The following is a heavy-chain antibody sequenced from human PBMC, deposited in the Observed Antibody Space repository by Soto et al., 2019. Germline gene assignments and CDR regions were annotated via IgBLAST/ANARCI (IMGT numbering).Heavy chain of an antibody. J-gene: IGHJ6*02. Sequence: SETLSLTCTVSGGSISSGGYYWSWIRQHPGKGLEWIGYIYYSGSTYYNPSLKSRVTISVDTSKNQFSLKLSSVTAADTAVYYCARASTEWELYLGMDVWGQGTTVTVSS. CDR1: GGSISSGGYY. V-gene: IGHV4-31*03. CDR3: ARASTEWELYLGMDV. CDR2: IYYSGST. D-gene: IGHD1-26*01.